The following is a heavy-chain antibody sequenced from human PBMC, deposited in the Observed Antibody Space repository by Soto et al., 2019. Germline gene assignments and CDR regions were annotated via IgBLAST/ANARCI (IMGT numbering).Heavy chain of an antibody. CDR2: ISNSDYTT. D-gene: IGHD2-8*01. J-gene: IGHJ4*02. CDR3: ASGKWSLDY. V-gene: IGHV3-11*01. CDR1: GITLSDNY. Sequence: QVHLVASGGGLVKPGGSLGLSCVASGITLSDNYMTWIRQAPGKGLEWLSYISNSDYTTYYADSVKGRFTISRDNAKNSLYLQLNGLRVEDTAVYYCASGKWSLDYWGQGILVTVSS.